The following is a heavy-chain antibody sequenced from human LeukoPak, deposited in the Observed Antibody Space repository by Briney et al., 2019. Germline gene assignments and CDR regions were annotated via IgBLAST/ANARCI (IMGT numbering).Heavy chain of an antibody. D-gene: IGHD3-10*01. CDR3: ARLGGSGSYSYYYYYYYVDV. CDR2: IYYSGST. V-gene: IGHV4-39*01. Sequence: PSETLSLTCTVSGGSISSSNYYWGWIRQPPGKGLEWIGSIYYSGSTYYNPSLKSRVTISVDTSKNQFSLKLSSVTAADTAVYYCARLGGSGSYSYYYYYYYVDVWGKGTTVTVSS. CDR1: GGSISSSNYY. J-gene: IGHJ6*03.